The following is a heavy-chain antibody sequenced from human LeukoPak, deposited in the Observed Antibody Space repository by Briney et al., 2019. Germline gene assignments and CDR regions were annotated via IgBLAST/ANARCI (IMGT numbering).Heavy chain of an antibody. CDR3: ARGYYDSSGYYYFDY. CDR1: GFTFSSYS. J-gene: IGHJ4*02. D-gene: IGHD3-22*01. V-gene: IGHV3-48*02. CDR2: ISSSSGTI. Sequence: GGSLRHFCAGSGFTFSSYSMYWVRQAPGKGLEWVSYISSSSGTIYYADSVKGRFTISRDNANNSLYLQMNSLRDEDTAVYYCARGYYDSSGYYYFDYWGQGTLVTVSS.